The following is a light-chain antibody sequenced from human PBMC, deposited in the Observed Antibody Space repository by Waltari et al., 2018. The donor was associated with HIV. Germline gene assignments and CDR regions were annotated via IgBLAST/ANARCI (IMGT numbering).Light chain of an antibody. J-gene: IGKJ4*01. V-gene: IGKV1-33*01. Sequence: DIQMTQSPSSLSASVGDRVTITCQASQDISNYLNWYQQKPGKAPKLLIYDASNLETGVPSRFSGSGSGTDFTFTISSLQPADIATYYCQQYDNLPPGLTFGGGTKVEIK. CDR1: QDISNY. CDR3: QQYDNLPPGLT. CDR2: DAS.